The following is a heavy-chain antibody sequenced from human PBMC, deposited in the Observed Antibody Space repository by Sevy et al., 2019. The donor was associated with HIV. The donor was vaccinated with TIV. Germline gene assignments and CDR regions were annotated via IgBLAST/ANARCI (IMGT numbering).Heavy chain of an antibody. D-gene: IGHD3-16*01. Sequence: SETLSLTCTVSGGSMSSSAYFWGWIRQPPGKGLEWIGTVYYNADTYHNPSLTSRVTISVDTSKNQFSLRMTSVTALDTAVYYCARHGAWRFYFDFWGRGSLVTVSS. V-gene: IGHV4-39*01. CDR1: GGSMSSSAYF. J-gene: IGHJ4*02. CDR2: VYYNADT. CDR3: ARHGAWRFYFDF.